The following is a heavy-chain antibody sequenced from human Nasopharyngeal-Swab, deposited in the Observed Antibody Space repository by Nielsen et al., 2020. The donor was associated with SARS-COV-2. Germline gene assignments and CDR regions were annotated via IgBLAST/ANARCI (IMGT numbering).Heavy chain of an antibody. CDR1: GFTFSSYA. CDR2: ISYDGSNK. V-gene: IGHV3-30-3*01. CDR3: AREKSIDEVRVTAMPYYFDY. J-gene: IGHJ4*02. Sequence: GGSLRLSCAASGFTFSSYAMHWVRQAPGKGLERVAVISYDGSNKYSADSVKGRFTISRDNSKNTLYLQMNSLRAEDTAVYYCAREKSIDEVRVTAMPYYFDYWGQGTLVTVSS. D-gene: IGHD2-21*02.